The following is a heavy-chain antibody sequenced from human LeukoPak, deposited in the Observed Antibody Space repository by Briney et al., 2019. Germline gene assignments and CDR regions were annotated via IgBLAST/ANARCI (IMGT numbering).Heavy chain of an antibody. J-gene: IGHJ3*02. D-gene: IGHD2-2*01. CDR3: AKFPSRTRLWQSFDI. Sequence: PGRSLRLSCAASGFTFSSYGMHWVRQAPGKGLEWVAVISYDGSNKYYADSVKGRSTISRDNSKNTLYLQMNSLRAEDTAVYYCAKFPSRTRLWQSFDIWGQGTMVTVSS. V-gene: IGHV3-30*18. CDR1: GFTFSSYG. CDR2: ISYDGSNK.